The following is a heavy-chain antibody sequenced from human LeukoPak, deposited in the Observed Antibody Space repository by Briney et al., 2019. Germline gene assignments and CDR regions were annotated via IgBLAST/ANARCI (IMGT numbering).Heavy chain of an antibody. CDR2: ISGSGGST. CDR3: AKDQTIFGVEQDQYFDY. Sequence: GGSLRLSCAASGFTFSSYAMSWVRQAPGKGLEWVSAISGSGGSTYYADSVKGRFTISRDNSKNTLYLQMNSLRAEDTAVYYCAKDQTIFGVEQDQYFDYWGQGTLVTVSS. J-gene: IGHJ4*02. D-gene: IGHD3-3*01. CDR1: GFTFSSYA. V-gene: IGHV3-23*01.